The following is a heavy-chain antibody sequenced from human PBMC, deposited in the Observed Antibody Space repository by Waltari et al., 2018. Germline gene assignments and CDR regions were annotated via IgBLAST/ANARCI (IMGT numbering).Heavy chain of an antibody. CDR2: IHYSGST. D-gene: IGHD3-10*01. J-gene: IGHJ4*02. CDR1: GGSISSSSSY. CDR3: ARESGRDYYLDS. Sequence: QLQLQESGPGLVKTSETLSLTCTVSGGSISSSSSYWGWIRQSPGKGLEWICIIHYSGSTHYSPSLKSRVTMSVDTSKNQVSLKVNSVTAADTAVYYCARESGRDYYLDSWGQGTLVTVSS. V-gene: IGHV4-39*07.